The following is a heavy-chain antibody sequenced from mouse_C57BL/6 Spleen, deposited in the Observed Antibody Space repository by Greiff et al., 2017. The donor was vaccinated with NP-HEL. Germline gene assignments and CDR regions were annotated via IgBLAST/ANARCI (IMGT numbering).Heavy chain of an antibody. Sequence: EVQLQQSGPELVKPGASVKISCKASGYTFTDYYMNWVKQSHGKSLEWIGDINPNNGGTSYNQKFKGKATLTVDKSSSTAYMELRSLTSEDSAVYYCAREKEYDYDGYFDVWGTGTTVTVSS. CDR1: GYTFTDYY. V-gene: IGHV1-26*01. CDR3: AREKEYDYDGYFDV. J-gene: IGHJ1*03. D-gene: IGHD2-4*01. CDR2: INPNNGGT.